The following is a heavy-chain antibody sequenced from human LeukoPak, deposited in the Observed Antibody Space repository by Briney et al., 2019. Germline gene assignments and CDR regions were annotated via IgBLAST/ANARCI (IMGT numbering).Heavy chain of an antibody. CDR1: GGSISSGGYY. D-gene: IGHD2-2*02. CDR3: ARDCSSTSCYTAFDI. CDR2: IYYSGST. J-gene: IGHJ3*02. Sequence: SQTLSLTCTVSGGSISSGGYYWSWIRQHPGKGLEWIGYIYYSGSTYYNPSLKSRVTISVDTSKNQFSLKLSSVTAADTAVYYCARDCSSTSCYTAFDIWGQGTMVTVSS. V-gene: IGHV4-31*03.